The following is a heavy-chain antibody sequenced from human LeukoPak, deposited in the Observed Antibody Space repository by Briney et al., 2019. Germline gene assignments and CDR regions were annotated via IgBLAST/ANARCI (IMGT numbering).Heavy chain of an antibody. CDR2: ISYDGSNK. D-gene: IGHD3-9*01. CDR3: ARAWRLRYFDWVMNY. CDR1: GFTFSSYS. J-gene: IGHJ4*02. Sequence: GSLRLSCAASGFTFSSYSMNWVRQAPGKGLEWVAVISYDGSNKYYADSVKGRFTISRDNSKNTLYLQMNSLRAEDTAVYYCARAWRLRYFDWVMNYWGQGTLVTVSS. V-gene: IGHV3-30*03.